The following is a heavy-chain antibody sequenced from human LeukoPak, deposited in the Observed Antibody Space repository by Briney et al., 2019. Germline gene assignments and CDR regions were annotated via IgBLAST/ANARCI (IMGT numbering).Heavy chain of an antibody. Sequence: ASVKVSCKASGYTFTSYGISWVRQAPGQGLEWMGWISAYNGNTNYAQKLQGRVTMTTDTSTSTAYMELSSLRSEDMAVYYCARGIQLWSGGAFDIWGQGTMVTVSS. V-gene: IGHV1-18*03. CDR3: ARGIQLWSGGAFDI. J-gene: IGHJ3*02. CDR1: GYTFTSYG. D-gene: IGHD5-18*01. CDR2: ISAYNGNT.